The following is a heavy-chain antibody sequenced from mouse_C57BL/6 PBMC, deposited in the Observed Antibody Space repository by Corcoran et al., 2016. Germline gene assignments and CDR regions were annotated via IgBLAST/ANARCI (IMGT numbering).Heavy chain of an antibody. V-gene: IGHV1-19*01. D-gene: IGHD1-1*01. J-gene: IGHJ2*01. CDR1: GYTFTDYY. CDR2: INPYNGGT. CDR3: ARNYGRSSLDY. Sequence: EVQLQQSGPVLVKPGASVKMSCKASGYTFTDYYMNWVKQSHGKSLEWIGVINPYNGGTSYNQKFKGKATLTVDKSSSTAYMELNSLTSEDSAVYYCARNYGRSSLDYWGQGTTLTVSS.